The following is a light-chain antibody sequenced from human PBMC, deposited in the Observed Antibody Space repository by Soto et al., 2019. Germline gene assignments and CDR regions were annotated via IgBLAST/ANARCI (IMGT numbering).Light chain of an antibody. CDR2: EVS. CDR3: SSYTSSSTHNYV. V-gene: IGLV2-14*01. CDR1: SSDVGGYNY. J-gene: IGLJ1*01. Sequence: QSALTQPASVSGSPGXSITISCTGTSSDVGGYNYVSWYQQHPGKAPKLMIYEVSNRPSGVSNRFSGSKSGNTASLTISGLQAEDEADYYCSSYTSSSTHNYVFGTGTKLTVL.